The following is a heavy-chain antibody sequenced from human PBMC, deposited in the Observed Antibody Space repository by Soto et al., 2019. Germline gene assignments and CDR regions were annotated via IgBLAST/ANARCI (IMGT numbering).Heavy chain of an antibody. CDR2: IIPIFGTA. CDR3: ARDGGLGYCISTSCYGTYGMDV. Sequence: QVQLVQSGAEVKKPGSSVKVSCKASGGTFSSYAISWVRQAPGQGLEWMGGIIPIFGTANYAQKFQGRVTITADESTSTAYMELSSLRAEDTAVYYCARDGGLGYCISTSCYGTYGMDVWGQGTTVTVSS. CDR1: GGTFSSYA. V-gene: IGHV1-69*01. D-gene: IGHD2-2*01. J-gene: IGHJ6*02.